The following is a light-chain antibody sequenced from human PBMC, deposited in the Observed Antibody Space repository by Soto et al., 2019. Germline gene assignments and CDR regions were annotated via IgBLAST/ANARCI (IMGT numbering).Light chain of an antibody. J-gene: IGLJ1*01. CDR1: SSDVGSYNL. Sequence: QSALTQPASVSGSPGQSITISCTGTSSDVGSYNLVSWYQQHPGKAPTLMIYEVSKRPSGVSNRFSGSKSGNTASLTISGLQAEDEADYYCCSYAGSSTFYVFGTGTKVTVL. V-gene: IGLV2-23*02. CDR2: EVS. CDR3: CSYAGSSTFYV.